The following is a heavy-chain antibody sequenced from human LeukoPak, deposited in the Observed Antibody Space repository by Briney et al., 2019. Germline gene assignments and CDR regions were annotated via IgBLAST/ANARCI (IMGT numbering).Heavy chain of an antibody. D-gene: IGHD3-10*01. CDR2: ISSSGST. V-gene: IGHV4-61*02. J-gene: IGHJ4*02. CDR1: GDSISSGDYY. CDR3: ASLHYYGSGTFPDH. Sequence: SETLSLTCTVSGDSISSGDYYWSWIRQPAGKGLEWIGRISSSGSTNYNPSLKSRVTISVDTSKNQFSLKLSSVTAADTAVYFCASLHYYGSGTFPDHWGQGTLVTVSS.